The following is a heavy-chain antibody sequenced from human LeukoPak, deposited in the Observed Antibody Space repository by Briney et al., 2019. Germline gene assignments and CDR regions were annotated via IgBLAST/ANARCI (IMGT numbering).Heavy chain of an antibody. V-gene: IGHV4-59*01. CDR2: IYYSGST. CDR1: GGSISSYY. CDR3: AREAPGYSYGYSYYFDY. D-gene: IGHD5-18*01. J-gene: IGHJ4*02. Sequence: SETLSLTCTVSGGSISSYYWSWIRQPPGKGLEWIGYIYYSGSTNYNPSLKSRVTISVDTSKNQFSLKLSSVTAADTAVYYCAREAPGYSYGYSYYFDYWGQGTLVTVSS.